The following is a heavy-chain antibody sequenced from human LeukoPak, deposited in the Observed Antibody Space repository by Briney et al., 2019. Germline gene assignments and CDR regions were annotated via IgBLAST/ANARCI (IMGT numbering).Heavy chain of an antibody. Sequence: SQTLSLTCTVSSGSINSGDYYWSWIRQPPGKGLEWIAYIYYSGNTYYNPSLKSRVTISLDTSKNQFSLTLSSVTAADTAMYYCARICWFYYESSGYYFDSWGQGTLVTVSS. CDR2: IYYSGNT. V-gene: IGHV4-30-4*01. D-gene: IGHD3-22*01. CDR3: ARICWFYYESSGYYFDS. CDR1: SGSINSGDYY. J-gene: IGHJ4*02.